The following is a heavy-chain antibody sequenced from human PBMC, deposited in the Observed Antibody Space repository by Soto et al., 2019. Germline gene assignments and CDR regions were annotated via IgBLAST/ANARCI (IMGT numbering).Heavy chain of an antibody. CDR2: ISGSGGST. CDR3: AKDQGRHSSSWYQETDYYGMDV. J-gene: IGHJ6*02. V-gene: IGHV3-23*01. CDR1: GFTFSSYA. D-gene: IGHD6-13*01. Sequence: GGSLRLSCAASGFTFSSYAMSWVRQAPGKGLEWVSAISGSGGSTYYADSVKGRFTISRDNSKNTLYLQMNSLRAEDTAVYYCAKDQGRHSSSWYQETDYYGMDVWGQGTTVTVSS.